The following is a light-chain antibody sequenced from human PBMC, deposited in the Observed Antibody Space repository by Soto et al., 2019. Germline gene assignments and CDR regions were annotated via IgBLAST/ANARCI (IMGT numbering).Light chain of an antibody. J-gene: IGKJ1*01. CDR2: AAS. V-gene: IGKV1-5*01. Sequence: DIQMTQSPSSLSASVGDRVTITCRASQTISGYLNWYQQKPGKAPELLIYAASYLGNGVPSRFSGSGSGTEFTLTISGLQPDDFATYYCQQYMSYSFGQGTKVDIK. CDR3: QQYMSYS. CDR1: QTISGY.